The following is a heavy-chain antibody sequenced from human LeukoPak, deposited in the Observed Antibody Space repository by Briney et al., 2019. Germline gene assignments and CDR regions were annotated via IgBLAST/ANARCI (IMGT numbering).Heavy chain of an antibody. D-gene: IGHD5/OR15-5a*01. J-gene: IGHJ4*02. CDR3: ARHPTRRNVYDHLDY. Sequence: SETLSLTCTVSGGSISSGNYHWAWMRQPPGKGPEWIGSMFYSGSTYYNPSLKSRVTISDTSKNQFYLKVTSATAADTAVYYCARHPTRRNVYDHLDYWGQGTLVTVSS. CDR2: MFYSGST. V-gene: IGHV4-39*01. CDR1: GGSISSGNYH.